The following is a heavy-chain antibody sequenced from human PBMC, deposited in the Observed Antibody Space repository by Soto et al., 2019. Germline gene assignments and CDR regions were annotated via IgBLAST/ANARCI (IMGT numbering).Heavy chain of an antibody. V-gene: IGHV4-59*12. Sequence: SETLSLTCTVSGGSISSYYWSWIRQPPGKGLEWIGYIYYSGSTNYNPSLKSRVTISVDTSKNQLSLKLSSVTAEDTAVYYCAKFYTGGGDYREFFQPWGQGILVTVSS. CDR2: IYYSGST. D-gene: IGHD2-21*02. CDR3: AKFYTGGGDYREFFQP. CDR1: GGSISSYY. J-gene: IGHJ1*01.